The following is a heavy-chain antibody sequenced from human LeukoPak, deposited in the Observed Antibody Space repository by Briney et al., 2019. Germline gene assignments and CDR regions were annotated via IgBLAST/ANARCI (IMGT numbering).Heavy chain of an antibody. CDR1: GFMFADYG. J-gene: IGHJ4*02. Sequence: GGSLRLSCAASGFMFADYGMTWVRQVPGKGLEWVSGINWNGGSTGYVDSVKGRFTISRDNAKNALFLQMNSLRAEDTAVYYCARGENTYIDYWGQGTLVTVSS. V-gene: IGHV3-20*04. CDR3: ARGENTYIDY. CDR2: INWNGGST. D-gene: IGHD3-16*01.